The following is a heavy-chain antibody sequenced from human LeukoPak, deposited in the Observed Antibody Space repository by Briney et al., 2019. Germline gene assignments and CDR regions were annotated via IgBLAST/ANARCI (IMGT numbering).Heavy chain of an antibody. CDR1: GYTFTSYY. Sequence: ASVKASCKASGYTFTSYYMHWVRQAPGQGLEWMGIINPSGGSTSYAQKFQGRVTMTRDTSTSTVYMELSSLRSEDTAVYYCARVGVWGSYRYTAPLDYWGQGTLVTVSS. CDR2: INPSGGST. V-gene: IGHV1-46*01. D-gene: IGHD3-16*02. CDR3: ARVGVWGSYRYTAPLDY. J-gene: IGHJ4*02.